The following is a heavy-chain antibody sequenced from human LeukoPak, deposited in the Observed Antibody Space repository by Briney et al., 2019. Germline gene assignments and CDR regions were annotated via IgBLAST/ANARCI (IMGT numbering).Heavy chain of an antibody. V-gene: IGHV3-48*03. D-gene: IGHD1-26*01. Sequence: GSLRLSCAASGFTFSSYEMNWVRQAPGKGLEWVSYISSSGSTIYYADSVKGRFTISRDNAKNTLYLQMNSLRAEDTAVYYCATDQSIAGPTTADYWGQGTLVTVSS. CDR1: GFTFSSYE. CDR2: ISSSGSTI. CDR3: ATDQSIAGPTTADY. J-gene: IGHJ4*02.